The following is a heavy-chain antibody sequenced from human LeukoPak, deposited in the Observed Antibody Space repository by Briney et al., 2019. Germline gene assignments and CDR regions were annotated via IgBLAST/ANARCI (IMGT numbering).Heavy chain of an antibody. CDR3: ASSSTLTP. CDR1: GESFSGYY. CDR2: INHSGST. Sequence: SETLSLTCAVYGESFSGYYWSWIRQPPGKGLVWIGEINHSGSTNYNPSLKSRVTISVDTSKNQFSLKLSSVTAADTAVYYCASSSTLTPWGQGTLVTVSS. D-gene: IGHD2/OR15-2a*01. J-gene: IGHJ5*02. V-gene: IGHV4-34*01.